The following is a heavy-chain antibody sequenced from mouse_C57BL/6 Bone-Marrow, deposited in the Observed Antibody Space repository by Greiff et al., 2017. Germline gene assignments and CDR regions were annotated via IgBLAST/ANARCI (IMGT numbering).Heavy chain of an antibody. CDR2: IWSGGST. J-gene: IGHJ3*01. CDR1: GFSLTSYG. D-gene: IGHD3-3*01. V-gene: IGHV2-2*01. Sequence: VMLVESGPGLVQPSQSLSITCPVSGFSLTSYGVHWVRQSPGKGLEWLGVIWSGGSTDYNAAFISRLSISKDNSKSQVFFKMNSLQADDTAIYYCARKGRFAYWGQGTLVTVSA. CDR3: ARKGRFAY.